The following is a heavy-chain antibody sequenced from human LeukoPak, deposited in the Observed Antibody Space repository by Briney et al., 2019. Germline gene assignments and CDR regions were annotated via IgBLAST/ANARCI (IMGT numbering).Heavy chain of an antibody. CDR3: ARIHLETYNHEGSGNTCFDS. D-gene: IGHD3-22*01. CDR2: ISGSGGST. V-gene: IGHV3-23*01. Sequence: GGSLRLSCAASGFTFSSYAMNWVRQAPGKGLEWVSAISGSGGSTYYADSVKGRFTISRDNSKSTLFLQMNSLRAEDTAVYYCARIHLETYNHEGSGNTCFDSWGQGTLVTVSS. CDR1: GFTFSSYA. J-gene: IGHJ4*02.